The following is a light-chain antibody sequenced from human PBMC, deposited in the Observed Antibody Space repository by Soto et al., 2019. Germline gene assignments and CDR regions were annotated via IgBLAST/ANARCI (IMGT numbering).Light chain of an antibody. Sequence: QSALTQPASVSGSPGQSITISCTGTSSDVGGYNYVSWYQQHPGKAPKLMIYEVSNRPSGVDTRLSGSKSGNTAALTISGIQAEDEADYYCSSYTSRSTLVFGGGTKLTVL. V-gene: IGLV2-14*01. CDR3: SSYTSRSTLV. J-gene: IGLJ3*02. CDR2: EVS. CDR1: SSDVGGYNY.